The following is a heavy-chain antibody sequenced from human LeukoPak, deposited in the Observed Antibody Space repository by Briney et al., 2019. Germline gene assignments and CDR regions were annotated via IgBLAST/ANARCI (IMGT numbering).Heavy chain of an antibody. D-gene: IGHD2-15*01. CDR3: ARDWDCSGGSCYLEATFDI. CDR2: IWYDGSNK. J-gene: IGHJ3*02. CDR1: GFTFSSYG. V-gene: IGHV3-33*01. Sequence: GRSLRLSCAASGFTFSSYGMHWVRQPPGKGLEWVAVIWYDGSNKYYADSVKGRFTICRDNSKNTLYLQMNSLRAEDTAVYYCARDWDCSGGSCYLEATFDIWGQGTMVTVSS.